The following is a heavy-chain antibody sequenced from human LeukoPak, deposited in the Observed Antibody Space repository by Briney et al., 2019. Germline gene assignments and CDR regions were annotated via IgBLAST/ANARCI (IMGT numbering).Heavy chain of an antibody. CDR3: ARDSVLRYFDWLSKNWYFDL. V-gene: IGHV3-30*04. D-gene: IGHD3-9*01. Sequence: GGSLRLSCAASGFTFSSYAMHWVRQAPGKGLEWVAVISYDGSNKYYADSVKGRFTISRDNSKNTLYLQMSSLRAEDTAVYYCARDSVLRYFDWLSKNWYFDLWGRGTLVTVSS. CDR1: GFTFSSYA. CDR2: ISYDGSNK. J-gene: IGHJ2*01.